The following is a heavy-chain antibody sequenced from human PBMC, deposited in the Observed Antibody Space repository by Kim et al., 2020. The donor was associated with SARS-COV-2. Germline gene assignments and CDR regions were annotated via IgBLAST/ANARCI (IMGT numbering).Heavy chain of an antibody. CDR3: AREVTPWDNDAFDI. J-gene: IGHJ3*02. D-gene: IGHD1-26*01. Sequence: NPSLKSRVTISVDKSKNQFSLKLSSVTAADTAVYYCAREVTPWDNDAFDIWGQGTMVTVSS. V-gene: IGHV4-4*02.